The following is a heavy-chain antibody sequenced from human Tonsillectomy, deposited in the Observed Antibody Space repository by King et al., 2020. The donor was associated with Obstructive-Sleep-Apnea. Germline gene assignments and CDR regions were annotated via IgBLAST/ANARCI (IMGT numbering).Heavy chain of an antibody. CDR3: ARDSSGYSP. Sequence: QLVQSGGGLVQPGGSLRLSCAASGFTFSSYSMNWVRQAPGKGLEWGSYITSSSSTIYYADSVKGRFTISRDNAKNSLYLQMNSLRVEDTAVYYCARDSSGYSPWGQGTLVTVSS. CDR2: ITSSSSTI. CDR1: GFTFSSYS. D-gene: IGHD3-22*01. V-gene: IGHV3-48*04. J-gene: IGHJ5*02.